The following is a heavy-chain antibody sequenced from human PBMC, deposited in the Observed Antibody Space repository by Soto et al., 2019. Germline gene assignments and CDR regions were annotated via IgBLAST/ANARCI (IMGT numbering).Heavy chain of an antibody. CDR1: GGSISSYY. Sequence: SETLSLTCTVSGGSISSYYWSWIRQPPGKGLEWIGYIYYSGSTNYNPSLKSRVTISVDTSKNQFSLKLSSVTAADTAVYYCASGRIAVAGVNYWGQGTLVTVSS. CDR2: IYYSGST. CDR3: ASGRIAVAGVNY. V-gene: IGHV4-59*01. D-gene: IGHD6-19*01. J-gene: IGHJ4*02.